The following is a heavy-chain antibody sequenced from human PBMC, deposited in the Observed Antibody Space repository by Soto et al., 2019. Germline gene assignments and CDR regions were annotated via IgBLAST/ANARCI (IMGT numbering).Heavy chain of an antibody. CDR2: IYYSGST. CDR1: GGSISSGGYY. CDR3: ARSYYYYSSGYYSHLFY. Sequence: SETLSLTCTVSGGSISSGGYYWSWIRQHPGKGLEWIGYIYYSGSTYYNPSLNSRVTISVDTSKNQFSLKLSSVTAADTAVYYCARSYYYYSSGYYSHLFYWGHRTLVTVSS. J-gene: IGHJ4*01. V-gene: IGHV4-31*03. D-gene: IGHD3-22*01.